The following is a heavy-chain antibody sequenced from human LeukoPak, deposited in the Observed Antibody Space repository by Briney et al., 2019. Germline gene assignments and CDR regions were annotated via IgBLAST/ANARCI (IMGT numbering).Heavy chain of an antibody. CDR2: ISSSGTTI. D-gene: IGHD6-19*01. Sequence: GGSLRLSCAASGFTVGDYYMSWIRQAPGKGLEWVSYISSSGTTIYYADSVKGRFTTSRDNSKNTLYLQMNSLRAEDTAVYYCASREGIAVAGTAFDIWGQGTMVTVSS. V-gene: IGHV3-11*01. CDR3: ASREGIAVAGTAFDI. J-gene: IGHJ3*02. CDR1: GFTVGDYY.